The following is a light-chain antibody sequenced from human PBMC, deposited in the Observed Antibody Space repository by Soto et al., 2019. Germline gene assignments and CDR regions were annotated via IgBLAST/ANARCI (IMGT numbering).Light chain of an antibody. J-gene: IGKJ1*01. CDR3: QYYGNSPLT. Sequence: EIVLKQSPATLSLSPGERAILSCRASQSVSTFLAWFQQKPGQPPRLLIYNASNRTTGIPARFSGSGSGTDFTLTISSLEPEDFAVYYCQYYGNSPLTFGQGTKVDI. V-gene: IGKV3-11*01. CDR1: QSVSTF. CDR2: NAS.